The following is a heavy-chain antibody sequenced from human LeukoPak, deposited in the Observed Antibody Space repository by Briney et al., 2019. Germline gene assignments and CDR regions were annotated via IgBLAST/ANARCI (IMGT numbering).Heavy chain of an antibody. CDR1: GYTFIDYY. Sequence: ASVKVSCKASGYTFIDYYMQWVQQAPGQGLQWMEWINHNSGDTNKEQKFQGRVNMTRDQFIRKAYMVLSRLRSDDTAVYYCWRDQRATAAGSWFDPWGQGTLVTVSS. CDR3: WRDQRATAAGSWFDP. J-gene: IGHJ5*02. CDR2: INHNSGDT. D-gene: IGHD6-13*01. V-gene: IGHV1-2*02.